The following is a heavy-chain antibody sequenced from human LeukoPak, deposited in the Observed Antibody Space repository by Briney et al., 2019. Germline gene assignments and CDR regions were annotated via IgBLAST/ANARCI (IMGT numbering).Heavy chain of an antibody. CDR2: IVVGSSVT. V-gene: IGHV1-58*01. CDR1: GLSFMSSA. Sequence: EASVKVSCTASGLSFMSSAVQWVRQARGQRLEWIGWIVVGSSVTNYAQKFLERVTITRDMSTSTVFMELSSLRSAETALYYCAAEKRLYCSGGACYPDAFDIWGQGTMVTVSS. D-gene: IGHD2-15*01. CDR3: AAEKRLYCSGGACYPDAFDI. J-gene: IGHJ3*02.